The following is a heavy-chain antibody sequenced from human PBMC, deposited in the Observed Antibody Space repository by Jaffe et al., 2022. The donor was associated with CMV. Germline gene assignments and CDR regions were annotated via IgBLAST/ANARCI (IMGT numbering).Heavy chain of an antibody. D-gene: IGHD2-21*01. CDR3: ASVEAQTRIPRGP. CDR2: INHYGGT. Sequence: QVQLQQWGAGLLRPSGTLTLTCGVDGGSLSGFYWNWIRQPPGKGLEWIGEINHYGGTNYNPSLGSRVTILIDTSTKQISLTLTSVTAADTAVYFCASVEAQTRIPRGPWGQGTPVTVSS. CDR1: GGSLSGFY. J-gene: IGHJ4*02. V-gene: IGHV4-34*01.